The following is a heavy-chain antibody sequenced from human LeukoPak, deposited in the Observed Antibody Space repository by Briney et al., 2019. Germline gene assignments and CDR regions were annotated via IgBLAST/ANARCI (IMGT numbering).Heavy chain of an antibody. V-gene: IGHV4-59*01. J-gene: IGHJ3*02. CDR3: ARIWAGYYDSRGAFDI. CDR1: GGSISSYY. CDR2: IYYSGST. Sequence: SETLSLTCTVSGGSISSYYRSWIRQPPGKGLEWIGYIYYSGSTNYNPSLKSRVTISVDTSKNQFSLKLSSVTAADTAVYYCARIWAGYYDSRGAFDIWGQGTMVTVSS. D-gene: IGHD3-22*01.